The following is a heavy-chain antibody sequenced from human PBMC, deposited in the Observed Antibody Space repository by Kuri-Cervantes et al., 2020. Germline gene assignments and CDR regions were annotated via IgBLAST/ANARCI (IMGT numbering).Heavy chain of an antibody. CDR3: AREMGNWGYFDY. CDR1: GFTFSSNF. D-gene: IGHD7-27*01. J-gene: IGHJ4*02. CDR2: IKQDGSEK. Sequence: GGSLRLSCAASGFTFSSNFMSWVRQAPGKGLEWVANIKQDGSEKSYVDSVKGRFTISRDNAKNSLYLQMNSLRAEDTAVYYCAREMGNWGYFDYWGQGTLVTVSS. V-gene: IGHV3-7*01.